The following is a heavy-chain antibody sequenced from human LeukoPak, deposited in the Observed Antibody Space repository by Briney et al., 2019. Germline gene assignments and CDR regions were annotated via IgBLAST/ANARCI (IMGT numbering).Heavy chain of an antibody. CDR2: ISYDGNNK. CDR3: SLVLSAARAPFDY. V-gene: IGHV3-30*03. CDR1: GFTFSSYG. J-gene: IGHJ4*02. Sequence: PGGSLRLSCAASGFTFSSYGMHWVRQAPGKGLEWVAVISYDGNNKDYADSVKGRFTISRDNSKNILYLQMNSLRAEDTAVYYCSLVLSAARAPFDYWGQGTLVTVSS. D-gene: IGHD2-2*01.